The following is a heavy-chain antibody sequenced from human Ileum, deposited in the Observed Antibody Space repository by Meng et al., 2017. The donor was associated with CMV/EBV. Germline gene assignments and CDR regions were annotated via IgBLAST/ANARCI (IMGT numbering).Heavy chain of an antibody. Sequence: SETLSLTCTVSGGSISGYYWTWIRQLPGKGLEWIGFISNSGSTSYSPSLKSRVTISRDTSKNHFSLNLGSLTAADTAVYYCARGWGGYTSYRTQYNFLHPWGQGALVTVSS. J-gene: IGHJ5*02. CDR2: ISNSGST. D-gene: IGHD1-1*01. V-gene: IGHV4-59*01. CDR1: GGSISGYY. CDR3: ARGWGGYTSYRTQYNFLHP.